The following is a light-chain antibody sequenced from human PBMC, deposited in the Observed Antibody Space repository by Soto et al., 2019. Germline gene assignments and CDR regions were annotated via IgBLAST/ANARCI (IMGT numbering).Light chain of an antibody. CDR2: GTS. J-gene: IGKJ5*01. Sequence: EIALTQSPATLSLCPGEGVTISWRASQSVASNLAWYQQKPGQAPRLLIYGTSTRATGVPARFSGSGSGTDFTLTISSLQATDFAVYHCQHYNNWPITFGQGTRLEIK. CDR3: QHYNNWPIT. CDR1: QSVASN. V-gene: IGKV3-15*01.